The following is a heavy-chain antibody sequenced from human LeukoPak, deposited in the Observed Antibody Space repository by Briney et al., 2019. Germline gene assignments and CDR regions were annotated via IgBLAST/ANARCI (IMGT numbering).Heavy chain of an antibody. J-gene: IGHJ4*02. CDR3: AKVGPY. CDR1: GFTFSSYA. CDR2: ISYDGSNK. V-gene: IGHV3-30*04. Sequence: GRSLRLSCAASGFTFSSYAMHWVRQAPGKGLEWVAVISYDGSNKYYADSVEGRFTISRDNSKNTLYLQMNSLRAEDTAVYYCAKVGPYWGQGTLVTVSS.